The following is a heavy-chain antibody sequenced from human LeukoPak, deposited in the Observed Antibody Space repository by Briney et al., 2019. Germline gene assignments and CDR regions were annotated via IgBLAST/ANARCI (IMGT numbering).Heavy chain of an antibody. J-gene: IGHJ4*02. CDR3: AGHARGSYLVY. CDR1: GFTFSSYA. CDR2: ISYDGSNK. V-gene: IGHV3-30-3*01. D-gene: IGHD6-6*01. Sequence: GRSLRLSCAASGFTFSSYAMHWVRQAPGKGLEWVAVISYDGSNKYYADSVKGRFTISKDNSKNTLYLQMNSLRAEDTAVYYCAGHARGSYLVYWGQGILVTVST.